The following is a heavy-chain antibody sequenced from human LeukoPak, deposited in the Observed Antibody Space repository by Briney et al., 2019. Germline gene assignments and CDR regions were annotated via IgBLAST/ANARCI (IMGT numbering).Heavy chain of an antibody. CDR2: ISGSGGST. CDR3: ANSIVVVVAATNTGDALDI. CDR1: GFTFSSYA. J-gene: IGHJ3*02. D-gene: IGHD2-15*01. Sequence: PGGSLRLSCAASGFTFSSYAMSWVRQAPGKGLEWVSAISGSGGSTYYADSVKGRFTISRDNSKNTLYLQMNSLRAEDTAVYYCANSIVVVVAATNTGDALDIWGQGTMVTVSS. V-gene: IGHV3-23*01.